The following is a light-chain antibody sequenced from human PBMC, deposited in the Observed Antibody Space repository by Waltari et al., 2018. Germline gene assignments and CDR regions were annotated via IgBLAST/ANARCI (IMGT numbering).Light chain of an antibody. Sequence: QSVLTQPPSASGTPGPGVHIPCSGGTSNTRNHAVNWYQQVPGKAPKLLIYRSDRRPAGVPDRFSGSKSGTSASLAISGLQSEDEADYYCAAWDDSLNGRWVFGGGTKVTVL. CDR2: RSD. J-gene: IGLJ3*02. CDR3: AAWDDSLNGRWV. CDR1: TSNTRNHA. V-gene: IGLV1-44*01.